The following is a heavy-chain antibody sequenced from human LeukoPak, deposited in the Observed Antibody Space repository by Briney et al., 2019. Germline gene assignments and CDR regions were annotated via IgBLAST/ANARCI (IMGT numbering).Heavy chain of an antibody. V-gene: IGHV3-30*04. CDR3: AKGAMVRGVIQGYYYYMDV. J-gene: IGHJ6*03. Sequence: GGSLRLSCTASGFTFSTSAMHWVRQTPGKGLEWVAVISYDGSNQYFGDSVKGRFTISRDNSQNTLYLQMNSLRTEDTAVYYCAKGAMVRGVIQGYYYYMDVWGKGTTVTVSS. CDR2: ISYDGSNQ. D-gene: IGHD3-10*01. CDR1: GFTFSTSA.